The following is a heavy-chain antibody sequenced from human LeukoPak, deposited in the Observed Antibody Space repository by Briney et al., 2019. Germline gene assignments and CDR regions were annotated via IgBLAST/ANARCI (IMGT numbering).Heavy chain of an antibody. CDR3: ARRGVVTAILS. CDR1: GDSISSGDYY. Sequence: PSETLSLTCTVSGDSISSGDYYWSWIRQPAGKGLEWIGRISSSGSTNYNPSLKSRVTISVDTSKNQFSLKLSSVTAADTAVYYCARRGVVTAILSWGQGTLVTVSS. V-gene: IGHV4-61*02. D-gene: IGHD2-21*02. CDR2: ISSSGST. J-gene: IGHJ4*02.